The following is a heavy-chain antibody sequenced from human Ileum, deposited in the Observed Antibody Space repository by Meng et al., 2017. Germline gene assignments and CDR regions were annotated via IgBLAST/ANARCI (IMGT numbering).Heavy chain of an antibody. J-gene: IGHJ5*02. Sequence: EGHLVETGGGLIQPGKSLKLSCAASGFTVSSNYISWVRQAPGKGLEWVSVIYAGGTTYYADSVKGRFTISRDDSKNTVFLQMNSLRGEDTAVYYCAGRYSSGWYVHWGQGTLVTVSS. CDR3: AGRYSSGWYVH. D-gene: IGHD6-19*01. V-gene: IGHV3-53*02. CDR1: GFTVSSNY. CDR2: IYAGGTT.